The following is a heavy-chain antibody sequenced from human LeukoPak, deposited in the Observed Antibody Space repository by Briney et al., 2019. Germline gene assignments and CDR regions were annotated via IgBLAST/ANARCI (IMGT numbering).Heavy chain of an antibody. CDR2: INHSGGT. D-gene: IGHD6-13*01. Sequence: PSETLSLTCAVYGGSFSGYYWSWIRQPPGKGLEWIGEINHSGGTNYNPSLKSRVTISVDTSKNQFSLKLSSVTAADTAVYFCARASHLVGGSSSSWYGYWGQGTLVTVSS. J-gene: IGHJ4*02. CDR1: GGSFSGYY. CDR3: ARASHLVGGSSSSWYGY. V-gene: IGHV4-34*01.